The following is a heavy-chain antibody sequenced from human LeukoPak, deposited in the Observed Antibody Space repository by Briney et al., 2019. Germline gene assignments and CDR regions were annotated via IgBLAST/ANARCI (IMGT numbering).Heavy chain of an antibody. V-gene: IGHV1-8*03. CDR1: GYTFTSYD. CDR2: MNPNSGNT. Sequence: ASVKVSCKASGYTFTSYDINWVRQATGQGLEWMGWMNPNSGNTGYAQKFQGRVTITRNTSISTAYMELSSLRSEDTAVYYCARTQLPKGGLRTYYYYYMDVWGKGTTVTVSS. CDR3: ARTQLPKGGLRTYYYYYMDV. D-gene: IGHD5/OR15-5a*01. J-gene: IGHJ6*03.